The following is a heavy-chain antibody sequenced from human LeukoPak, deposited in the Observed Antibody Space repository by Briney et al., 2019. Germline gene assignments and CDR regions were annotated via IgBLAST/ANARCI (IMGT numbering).Heavy chain of an antibody. CDR3: ARDLGIFGGFDY. J-gene: IGHJ4*02. Sequence: PGGSLRLSCTTSGFSFSNFGMHWVRQAPDKGLEWLAFIRYDGSNEYSADSVKGRFTISRDNSRNTLFLQMDSLRSEDTAVYYCARDLGIFGGFDYWGQGTLVIVSS. V-gene: IGHV3-30*02. D-gene: IGHD3-3*01. CDR2: IRYDGSNE. CDR1: GFSFSNFG.